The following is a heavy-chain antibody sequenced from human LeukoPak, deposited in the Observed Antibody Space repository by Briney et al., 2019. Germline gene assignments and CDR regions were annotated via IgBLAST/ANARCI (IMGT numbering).Heavy chain of an antibody. CDR3: AKDFDYCSGGSCYSTFNFEY. J-gene: IGHJ4*02. D-gene: IGHD2-15*01. Sequence: PGGSLRLSCAASGFTFSSYGMHWVRQAPGKGLEWVAFIRYDGSNKYYADSVKGRFTISRDNSKNTLYLQMNSLRAEDTAVYYFAKDFDYCSGGSCYSTFNFEYSGQGTLVTVSS. V-gene: IGHV3-30*02. CDR1: GFTFSSYG. CDR2: IRYDGSNK.